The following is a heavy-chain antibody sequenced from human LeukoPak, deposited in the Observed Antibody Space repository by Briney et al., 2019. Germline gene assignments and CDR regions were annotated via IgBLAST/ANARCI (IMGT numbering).Heavy chain of an antibody. V-gene: IGHV3-74*01. CDR2: INSDGSST. CDR3: TTALNFDILTGLYQPIAAFDI. Sequence: GGSLRLSCAASGFTLSSYWMHWVRQTPGMGLVGVSRINSDGSSTSYADSVKGRFTISRDNAKNTLYLQMNSLRAEDTAVYYCTTALNFDILTGLYQPIAAFDIWGQGTLVTVSS. J-gene: IGHJ3*02. CDR1: GFTLSSYW. D-gene: IGHD3-9*01.